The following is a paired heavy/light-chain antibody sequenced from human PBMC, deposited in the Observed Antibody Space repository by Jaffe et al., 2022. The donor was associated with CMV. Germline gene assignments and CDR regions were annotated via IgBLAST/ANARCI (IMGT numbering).Heavy chain of an antibody. CDR3: GSREGGLYYFDY. J-gene: IGHJ4*02. V-gene: IGHV5-51*01. D-gene: IGHD3-10*01. Sequence: EVQLVQSGAEIKKPGESLKISCKGSGYRFSSYWIGWVRQMPGKGLEWMGIIYPGDSDTRYSPSFQGQVTISADKSTNTAYLQWNSLKTSDTAMYFCGSREGGLYYFDYWGQGTLVTVSS. CDR1: GYRFSSYW. CDR2: IYPGDSDT.
Light chain of an antibody. V-gene: IGKV3-15*01. CDR3: QQYNKWGT. CDR2: DAS. J-gene: IGKJ1*01. CDR1: QNIGSD. Sequence: EVVMTQSPATLSVSPGERVTLSCRASQNIGSDLAWFQQKPGQAPRLLIYDASTRLIPIPARFSGSGSGTEFTLTISSLQSEDLAVYYCQQYNKWGTFGQGTKVDIK.